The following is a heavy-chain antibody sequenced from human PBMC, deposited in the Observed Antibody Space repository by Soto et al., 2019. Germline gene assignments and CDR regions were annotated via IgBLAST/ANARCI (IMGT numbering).Heavy chain of an antibody. CDR3: AKERQWLRLADY. CDR2: ISYDGSNK. D-gene: IGHD5-12*01. V-gene: IGHV3-30*18. J-gene: IGHJ4*02. CDR1: GFTFSSYG. Sequence: QVQLVESGGGVVQPGRSLRLSCAASGFTFSSYGMHWVRQAPGKGLEWVAVISYDGSNKYYADSVKGRFTISRDNSKNTLYLQMNSLRAEDTAVYYCAKERQWLRLADYWGQGTLVTVSS.